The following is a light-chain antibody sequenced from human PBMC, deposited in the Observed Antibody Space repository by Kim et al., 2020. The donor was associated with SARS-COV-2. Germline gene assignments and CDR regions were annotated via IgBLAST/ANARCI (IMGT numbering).Light chain of an antibody. CDR2: PAY. V-gene: IGKV1-27*01. CDR1: QSISNF. CDR3: QKNNSSPYT. J-gene: IGKJ2*01. Sequence: DIQMTQSPSSLSASVGDRVTITCRASQSISNFLDWFQQKPGKAPKVLIYPAYTLQHGVPSRFSGSGSGTDFTLTISSLQPVDFGTYYCQKNNSSPYTFGQGTKLEI.